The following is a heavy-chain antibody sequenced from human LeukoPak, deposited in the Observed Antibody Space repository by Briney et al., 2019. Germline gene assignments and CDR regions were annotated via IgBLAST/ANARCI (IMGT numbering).Heavy chain of an antibody. Sequence: GGSLRLSCAASGLTFSSSWMHWVRQVPGKGLLWVSRINIDGSTFYADSVKGRFTISRDSAKNTLYLQMNSLRVEDTAVYYRVRSRGYFDCWGQGTLVTVSS. V-gene: IGHV3-74*01. CDR1: GLTFSSSW. J-gene: IGHJ4*02. CDR3: VRSRGYFDC. CDR2: INIDGST.